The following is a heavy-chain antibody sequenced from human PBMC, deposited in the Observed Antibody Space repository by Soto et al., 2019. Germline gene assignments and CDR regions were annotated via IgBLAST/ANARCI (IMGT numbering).Heavy chain of an antibody. Sequence: LSLTCTVSGGSISSGAYYWSWIRQHPGKGLEWIGYISHSGSTYYTPSLKSRVIISADTSKNQFSVNLTSVTAADTAVYYCAKEYTYGSNFFDCWGQGALVTVSS. J-gene: IGHJ4*02. CDR2: ISHSGST. CDR3: AKEYTYGSNFFDC. V-gene: IGHV4-31*03. D-gene: IGHD5-18*01. CDR1: GGSISSGAYY.